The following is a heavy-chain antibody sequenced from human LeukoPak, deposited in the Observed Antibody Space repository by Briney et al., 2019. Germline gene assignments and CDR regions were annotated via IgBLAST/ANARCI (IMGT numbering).Heavy chain of an antibody. CDR2: IYFSGHT. V-gene: IGHV4-30-4*08. CDR1: GASINSGDYY. CDR3: ASKYCTSTSCYETFDR. D-gene: IGHD2-2*01. J-gene: IGHJ4*02. Sequence: PSQTLSLTCTVSGASINSGDYYWTWLRQPPGKGLEWIGYIYFSGHTYYNPSLKSRSLMSLDTSKNQFSLEVGSVTAADTAVYYCASKYCTSTSCYETFDRWGQGTLVTVSS.